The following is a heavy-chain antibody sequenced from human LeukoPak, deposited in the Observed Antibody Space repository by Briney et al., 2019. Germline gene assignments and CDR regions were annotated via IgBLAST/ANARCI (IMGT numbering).Heavy chain of an antibody. Sequence: GASVKVSCKASGYTFTSYGISWARQAPGQGLEWMGWISAYNGNTNYVQKLQGRVTMTTDTSTSTAYMELRSLRSDDTAVYYCARTDYYDSSGYPDYWGQGTLVTVSS. CDR1: GYTFTSYG. D-gene: IGHD3-22*01. CDR3: ARTDYYDSSGYPDY. CDR2: ISAYNGNT. J-gene: IGHJ4*02. V-gene: IGHV1-18*01.